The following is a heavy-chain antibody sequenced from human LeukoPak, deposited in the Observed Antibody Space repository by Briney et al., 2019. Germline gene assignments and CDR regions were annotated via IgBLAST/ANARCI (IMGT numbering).Heavy chain of an antibody. D-gene: IGHD4-17*01. CDR1: GGSISSSNW. CDR2: IYHSGST. CDR3: ARNDYGVRGWFDP. Sequence: PSGTLSLTCAVSGGSISSSNWWSWVRPPPGKGLEWIGEIYHSGSTNYNPSLKSRVTISVDKSKNQFSLKLSSVTAADTAVYYCARNDYGVRGWFDPWGQGTLVTVSS. V-gene: IGHV4-4*02. J-gene: IGHJ5*02.